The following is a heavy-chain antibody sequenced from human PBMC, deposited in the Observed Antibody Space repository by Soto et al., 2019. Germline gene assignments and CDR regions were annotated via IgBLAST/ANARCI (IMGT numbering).Heavy chain of an antibody. V-gene: IGHV3-23*01. D-gene: IGHD6-19*01. CDR2: ISGSGGTT. J-gene: IGHJ3*02. Sequence: EVQLLESGGGLVQPGGSLRLSCAASGFTFSSYAMSWVRQAPGKGLEWVSAISGSGGTTYYSDSVKGRFTFSRDNPKNTLYLQMYSLRAEDTAVYYCAKTANGWFSAFEIWGQGTMVTVSS. CDR1: GFTFSSYA. CDR3: AKTANGWFSAFEI.